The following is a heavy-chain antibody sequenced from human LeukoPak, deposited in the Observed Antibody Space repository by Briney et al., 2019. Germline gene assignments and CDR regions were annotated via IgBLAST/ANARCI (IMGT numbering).Heavy chain of an antibody. CDR2: ISGSGGST. CDR3: AKYYYDSSGYSPPTDAFDI. CDR1: GFTFSSYA. J-gene: IGHJ3*02. V-gene: IGHV3-23*01. Sequence: GGSLRLSCAASGFTFSSYAMSWVRQAPGKGLEWVSAISGSGGSTYYADSVKGRFTISRDNSKNTLYLQMNSLRAEDTAVYYCAKYYYDSSGYSPPTDAFDIWGQGTMVTVSS. D-gene: IGHD3-22*01.